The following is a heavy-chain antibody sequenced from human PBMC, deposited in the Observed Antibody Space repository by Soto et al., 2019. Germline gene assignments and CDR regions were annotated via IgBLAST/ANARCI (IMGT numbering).Heavy chain of an antibody. J-gene: IGHJ5*02. CDR2: IIPIFGTA. CDR1: GGTFSSYA. CDR3: ARDPIAVVAATPDWFDP. D-gene: IGHD2-15*01. V-gene: IGHV1-69*06. Sequence: SVKVYCKASGGTFSSYAISWVRQAPGQGLEWMGGIIPIFGTANYAQKFQGRVTITADKSTSTAYMELSSLRSEDTAVYYCARDPIAVVAATPDWFDPWGHGTLVTVSS.